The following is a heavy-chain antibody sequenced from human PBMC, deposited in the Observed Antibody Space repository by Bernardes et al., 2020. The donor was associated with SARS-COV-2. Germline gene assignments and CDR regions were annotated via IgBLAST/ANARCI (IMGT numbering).Heavy chain of an antibody. CDR3: AREVILRIAGAFNS. D-gene: IGHD3-22*01. CDR1: GFTFSSYA. CDR2: ISYDGSNI. V-gene: IGHV3-30-3*01. Sequence: GGSLRLSCAASGFTFSSYAMHWVRQAPGKGLEWVSVISYDGSNIYYADSVKGRFTISRDNSKNTLYLQMNSLRAEDTAVYYCAREVILRIAGAFNSWGQGTMVTGSS. J-gene: IGHJ3*02.